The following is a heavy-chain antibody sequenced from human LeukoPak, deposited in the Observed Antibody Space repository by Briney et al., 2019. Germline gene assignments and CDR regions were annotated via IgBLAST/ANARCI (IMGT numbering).Heavy chain of an antibody. V-gene: IGHV4-4*02. Sequence: PSGTLSLTCAVSGGSISSSNWWSWVRQPPGKGLEWIGEIYHGGSTNYNPSLKSRVAMSVDRSRNQFSLQLSSVTAADTAVYYCAKGEDHGSGTEHFASWGQGTLVTVSS. CDR2: IYHGGST. CDR3: AKGEDHGSGTEHFAS. J-gene: IGHJ4*02. D-gene: IGHD3-10*01. CDR1: GGSISSSNW.